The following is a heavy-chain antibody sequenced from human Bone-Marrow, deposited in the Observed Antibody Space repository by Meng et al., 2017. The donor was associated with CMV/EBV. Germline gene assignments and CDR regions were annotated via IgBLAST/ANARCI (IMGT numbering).Heavy chain of an antibody. CDR2: ISSSGYTI. D-gene: IGHD6-6*01. Sequence: GGSLRLSCAASGFPFSDYYMTWIRQAPGKGLEWVSYISSSGYTISYADPVKGRFTISRDNAKNSLYLQPHGLRAADTAVYYCAKSSTLTINHAAFDNWGRGTMVTVSS. CDR3: AKSSTLTINHAAFDN. V-gene: IGHV3-11*01. CDR1: GFPFSDYY. J-gene: IGHJ3*02.